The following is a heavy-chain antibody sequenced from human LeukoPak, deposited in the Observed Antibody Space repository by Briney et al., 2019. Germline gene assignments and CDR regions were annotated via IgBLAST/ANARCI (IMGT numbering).Heavy chain of an antibody. J-gene: IGHJ4*02. V-gene: IGHV1-2*02. CDR3: ARVYNSLIDY. CDR1: GGTFSSYA. D-gene: IGHD5-24*01. CDR2: IIPNSGGT. Sequence: ASVKVSCKASGGTFSSYAISWVRQAPGQGLEWMGGIIPNSGGTNYAQKFQGRVTMTRDTSISTAYMELSRLRSDDTAVYYCARVYNSLIDYWGQGTLVTVSS.